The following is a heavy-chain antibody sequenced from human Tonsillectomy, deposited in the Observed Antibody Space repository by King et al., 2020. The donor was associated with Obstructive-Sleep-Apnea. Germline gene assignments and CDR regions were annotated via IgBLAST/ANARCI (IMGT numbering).Heavy chain of an antibody. V-gene: IGHV4-31*03. CDR3: AKHREYSSEPGFDP. Sequence: VQLQESGPGLVKPSQTLSLTCSVSGVSISTDGHYWNWIRQHPGQGLEWIGCIDYSGNTYYTSSLNSRLTMSLDTSKNQISLRLTSVTAADTAVYFCAKHREYSSEPGFDPWGQGTLVTVSS. J-gene: IGHJ5*02. CDR2: IDYSGNT. CDR1: GVSISTDGHY. D-gene: IGHD5-18*01.